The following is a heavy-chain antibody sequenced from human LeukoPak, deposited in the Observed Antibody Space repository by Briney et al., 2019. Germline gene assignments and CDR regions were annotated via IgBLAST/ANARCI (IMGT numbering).Heavy chain of an antibody. CDR1: GGTFSSYA. J-gene: IGHJ4*02. D-gene: IGHD1-26*01. CDR2: INPNSGGT. Sequence: GASVKVSCKASGGTFSSYAISWVRQAPGQGLEWMGWINPNSGGTNYAQKFQGRVTMTRDTSISTAYMELSRLRSDDTAVYYCASIGMGATHPYWGQGTLVTVSS. V-gene: IGHV1-2*02. CDR3: ASIGMGATHPY.